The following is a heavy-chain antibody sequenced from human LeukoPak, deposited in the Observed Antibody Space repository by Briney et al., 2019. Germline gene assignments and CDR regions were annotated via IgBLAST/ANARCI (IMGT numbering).Heavy chain of an antibody. V-gene: IGHV3-74*01. J-gene: IGHJ5*02. D-gene: IGHD6-13*01. CDR2: INPDGTST. CDR3: AKGAAAGKVDWFDP. CDR1: GFTFSDYW. Sequence: GGSLRLSCAAPGFTFSDYWMHWVRQVPGKGPAWVSRINPDGTSTSYADSVKGRFTISRDNAKNTLYLQISSVRAEDTAVYYCAKGAAAGKVDWFDPWGQGTLVTVSS.